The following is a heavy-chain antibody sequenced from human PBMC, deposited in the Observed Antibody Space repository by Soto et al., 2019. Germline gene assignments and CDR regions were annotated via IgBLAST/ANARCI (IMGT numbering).Heavy chain of an antibody. J-gene: IGHJ4*02. CDR3: ARDDDLPDNGLDH. D-gene: IGHD1-1*01. CDR1: GFRFSNYG. CDR2: IVADGTGL. Sequence: QVQLVESGGGVVQPGRSLRLSCAASGFRFSNYGMHWVRQAPGKGLEWLAVIVADGTGLHYADSVRGQFTISRDNSKNTLYLQLNGLGADDRAIYFCARDDDLPDNGLDHWGQRTLVTVSS. V-gene: IGHV3-33*01.